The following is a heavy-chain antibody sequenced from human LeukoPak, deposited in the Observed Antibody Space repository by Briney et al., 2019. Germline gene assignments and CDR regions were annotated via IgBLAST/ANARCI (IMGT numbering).Heavy chain of an antibody. V-gene: IGHV4-34*01. CDR3: ARGIAVAGTNWFDP. D-gene: IGHD6-19*01. CDR2: INHSGST. J-gene: IGHJ5*02. CDR1: GGSFSGYY. Sequence: PSETLSLTCAVYGGSFSGYYWSWIRQPPGKGLEWIGEINHSGSTNYNPSLKRRVTISVDTSKNKFSLKLSPVTAADTAVYYCARGIAVAGTNWFDPWGQGTLVTVSS.